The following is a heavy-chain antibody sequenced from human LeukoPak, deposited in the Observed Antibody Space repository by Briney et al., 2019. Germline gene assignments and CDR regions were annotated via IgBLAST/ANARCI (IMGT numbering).Heavy chain of an antibody. V-gene: IGHV3-48*01. D-gene: IGHD2-15*01. CDR1: GFPLSSYS. CDR3: VRVKGSYFDY. Sequence: GGSLRLSCAASGFPLSSYSINWVRQAPGKGLEWVSYISSSGSAKYYVDSVKGRFTVSRDNAKNSLFLQMNSPRAEDTAVYYCVRVKGSYFDYWGQGALVTVSS. J-gene: IGHJ4*02. CDR2: ISSSGSAK.